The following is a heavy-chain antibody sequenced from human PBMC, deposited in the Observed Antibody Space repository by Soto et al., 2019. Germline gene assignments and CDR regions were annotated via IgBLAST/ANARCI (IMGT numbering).Heavy chain of an antibody. CDR3: ARSSAAGKYYYGMDV. CDR1: GYSFTSYW. J-gene: IGHJ6*02. Sequence: PWESLKISCKGSGYSFTSYWIDWVRQMPGKGLEWMGIIYPGDSDTRYSPSFQGQVTISADKSISTAYLQWSSLKASDTAMYYCARSSAAGKYYYGMDVRGQRTTVTVSS. CDR2: IYPGDSDT. D-gene: IGHD6-13*01. V-gene: IGHV5-51*01.